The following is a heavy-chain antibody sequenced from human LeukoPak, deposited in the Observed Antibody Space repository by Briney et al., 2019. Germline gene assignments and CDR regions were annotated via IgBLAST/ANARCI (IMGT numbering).Heavy chain of an antibody. CDR1: GGSFSGRY. J-gene: IGHJ3*02. CDR3: ASILRFI. V-gene: IGHV4-34*01. Sequence: SETLSLTCAVYGGSFSGRYLSWIRQPPGKGLEWIGEINHSGNTNYNPSLKSRVTISVDTSKNQFSLKLSSVTAADTAVYYCASILRFIWGPGTMVTVSS. D-gene: IGHD3-3*01. CDR2: INHSGNT.